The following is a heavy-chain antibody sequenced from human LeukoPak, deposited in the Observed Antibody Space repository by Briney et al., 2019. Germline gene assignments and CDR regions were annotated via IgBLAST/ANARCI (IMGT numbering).Heavy chain of an antibody. CDR2: ISSSNTYI. CDR1: GFTFSSYA. V-gene: IGHV3-21*01. D-gene: IGHD4-17*01. CDR3: ARDNPGDYDAFDI. J-gene: IGHJ3*02. Sequence: PGGSLRLSCAASGFTFSSYAMHWVRQAPGKGLEWVSSISSSNTYIYYADSVKGRFAISRDNAKNSLYLQMNSLRAEDTAVYYCARDNPGDYDAFDIWGQGTMVTVSS.